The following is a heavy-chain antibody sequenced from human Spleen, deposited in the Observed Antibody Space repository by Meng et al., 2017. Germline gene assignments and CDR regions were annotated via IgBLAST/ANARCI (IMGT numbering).Heavy chain of an antibody. D-gene: IGHD6-13*01. J-gene: IGHJ4*02. CDR3: ARDEDISAAGYLLGDF. Sequence: ASVKVSCKASGYIFTRFGISWVRRAPGQGLEWMGRINPKSGDTHYAQKFQARVTMTGDTSISTAYMELSGLRSDDTAVYYCARDEDISAAGYLLGDFWGQGTLVTVSS. V-gene: IGHV1-2*06. CDR1: GYIFTRFG. CDR2: INPKSGDT.